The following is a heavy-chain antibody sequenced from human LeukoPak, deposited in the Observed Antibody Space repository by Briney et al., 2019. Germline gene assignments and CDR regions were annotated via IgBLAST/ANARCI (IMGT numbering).Heavy chain of an antibody. CDR2: IIPILGIA. J-gene: IGHJ4*02. V-gene: IGHV1-69*02. CDR3: AGGKTPVLRFLEWLDY. Sequence: ASVKVSCKASGGTFSSYTISWVRQAPGQGLEWMGRIIPILGIANYAQKFQGRVTITADKSTSTAYMVLSSLRSEDTAVYYCAGGKTPVLRFLEWLDYWGQGTLVTVSS. CDR1: GGTFSSYT. D-gene: IGHD3-3*01.